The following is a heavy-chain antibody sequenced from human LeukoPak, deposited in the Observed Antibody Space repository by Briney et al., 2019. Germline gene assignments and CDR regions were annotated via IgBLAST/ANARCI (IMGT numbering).Heavy chain of an antibody. CDR1: GITLSSYA. D-gene: IGHD2-2*01. CDR3: AKEAGRFGGYCSSTSCYAAYNWFDP. J-gene: IGHJ5*02. CDR2: ISGSGGST. V-gene: IGHV3-23*01. Sequence: GGSPRLSCAVSGITLSSYAMSWVRQAPGKGLEWVSAISGSGGSTYYADSVKGRFTISRDNSKNTLYLQMNSLRAEDTAVYYCAKEAGRFGGYCSSTSCYAAYNWFDPWGQGTLVTVSS.